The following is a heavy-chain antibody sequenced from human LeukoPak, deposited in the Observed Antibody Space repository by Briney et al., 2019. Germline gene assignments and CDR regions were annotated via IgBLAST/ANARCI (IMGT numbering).Heavy chain of an antibody. D-gene: IGHD3-22*01. V-gene: IGHV4-38-2*01. CDR3: ARNDSSGYFDY. Sequence: SETLSLTCAVSDSSISSTSYWGWIRQPPGKGLEWIGSIHHSGGTVYNPSLKSRVTISVDTSKKQFSLKLTSVTAADTAVYYCARNDSSGYFDYWGQGTLVTVSS. CDR1: DSSISSTSY. J-gene: IGHJ4*02. CDR2: IHHSGGT.